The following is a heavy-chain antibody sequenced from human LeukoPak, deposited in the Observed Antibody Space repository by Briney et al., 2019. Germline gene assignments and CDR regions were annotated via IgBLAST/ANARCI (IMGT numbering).Heavy chain of an antibody. CDR1: GFTVSSNY. CDR3: AIPQVGAAYYFDY. V-gene: IGHV3-53*01. J-gene: IGHJ4*02. CDR2: IYSGGST. D-gene: IGHD1-26*01. Sequence: PGGSLRLSCAASGFTVSSNYMSWVRQAPGKGLEWVSVIYSGGSTYYTDSVKGRFTISRDNSKNTLYLQMNSLTAEDTAVYYCAIPQVGAAYYFDYWGQGTLAPVSS.